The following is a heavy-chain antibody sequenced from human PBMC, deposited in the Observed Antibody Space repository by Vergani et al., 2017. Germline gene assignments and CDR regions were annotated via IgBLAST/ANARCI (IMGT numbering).Heavy chain of an antibody. CDR2: INIGGRT. CDR1: SFSVSSHY. J-gene: IGHJ3*02. V-gene: IGHV3-66*02. CDR3: ARGMTTETTDLDGFDI. Sequence: EVDLVESGGGLAQPGGSLRLSCEASSFSVSSHYMTWVRQAPGKGLEWVSTINIGGRTSYADSVKGRLTLTRDDSKNTLHLQMNSLRPEDTAVYYCARGMTTETTDLDGFDIWGQGTMVSVSS. D-gene: IGHD4-17*01.